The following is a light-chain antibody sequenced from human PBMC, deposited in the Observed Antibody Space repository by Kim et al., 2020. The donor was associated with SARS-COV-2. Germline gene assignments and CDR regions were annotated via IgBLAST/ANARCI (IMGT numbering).Light chain of an antibody. CDR1: SLRSYY. CDR3: NSRDSNDSVV. V-gene: IGLV3-19*01. Sequence: VALGNTGRVRCQCDSLRSYYATWYQQKPGQAPILVIYGKNNRPSGIPDRFSGSSSGNTASLTITGTQAGDEADYYCNSRDSNDSVVFGGGTQLTVL. J-gene: IGLJ2*01. CDR2: GKN.